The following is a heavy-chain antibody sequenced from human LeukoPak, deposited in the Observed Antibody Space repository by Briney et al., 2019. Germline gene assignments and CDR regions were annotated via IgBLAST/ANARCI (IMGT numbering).Heavy chain of an antibody. J-gene: IGHJ3*02. CDR2: INPNSGGT. CDR1: GYTFTSYY. CDR3: ARAVGTTRVPNDAFDI. Sequence: GASVKVSCKASGYTFTSYYMHWVRQAPGQGLEWMGRINPNSGGTTYAQKFQGRVTMTRDTSISTAYMELSRLRSDDTAVYYCARAVGTTRVPNDAFDIWGQGTMVTVSS. V-gene: IGHV1-2*06. D-gene: IGHD1-26*01.